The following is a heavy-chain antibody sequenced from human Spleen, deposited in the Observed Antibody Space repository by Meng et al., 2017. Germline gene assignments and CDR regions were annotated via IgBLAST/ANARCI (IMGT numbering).Heavy chain of an antibody. CDR3: ARRIAVANWFDP. J-gene: IGHJ5*02. Sequence: GGSLRLSCKGSGYSFTSYWIGWVRQMPGKGLEWMGIIYPGDSDTRYSPSFQGQVTISADKSISTAYLQWSSLKASDTAMYYCARRIAVANWFDPWGQGTLVTVSS. CDR2: IYPGDSDT. CDR1: GYSFTSYW. D-gene: IGHD6-19*01. V-gene: IGHV5-51*01.